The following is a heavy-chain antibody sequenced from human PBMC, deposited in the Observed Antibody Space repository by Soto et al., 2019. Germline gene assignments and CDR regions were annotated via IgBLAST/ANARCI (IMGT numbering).Heavy chain of an antibody. CDR3: AAHRYYDSSGYYYFDY. V-gene: IGHV4-59*01. D-gene: IGHD3-22*01. Sequence: PSETLSRTCTVSGGSISSYYWSWIRQPPGKGLEWIGYIYYSGSTNYNPSLKSRVTISVDTSKNQFSLKMSSVTAADTAVYYCAAHRYYDSSGYYYFDYWGQGTLVTVSS. CDR1: GGSISSYY. CDR2: IYYSGST. J-gene: IGHJ4*02.